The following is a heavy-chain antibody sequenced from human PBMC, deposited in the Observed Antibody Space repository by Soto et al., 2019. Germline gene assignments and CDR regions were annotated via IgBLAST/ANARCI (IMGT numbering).Heavy chain of an antibody. CDR3: ARRRYRKKRGERFNERNAFDI. CDR1: GFTFSNYA. Sequence: QVQLVESGGGVVESGRSLRRSCAASGFTFSNYARHWDRQAPGKGLEWVAGISYAGSNQYYADSVKGRFTISRDNSKNMLDPQMNSLRADASAVYCCARRRYRKKRGERFNERNAFDIWGQGTMVTVSS. V-gene: IGHV3-30-3*01. J-gene: IGHJ3*02. CDR2: ISYAGSNQ. D-gene: IGHD1-26*01.